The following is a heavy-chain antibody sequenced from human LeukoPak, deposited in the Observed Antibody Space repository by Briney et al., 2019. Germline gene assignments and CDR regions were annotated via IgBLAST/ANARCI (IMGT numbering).Heavy chain of an antibody. Sequence: PGGSLRLSCAASGFTFSSYGMHWVRQAPGKGLEWVAVISYGGSNKYYADSVKGRFTISRDNSKNTLYLQMNSLRAEDTAVYYCAKNKHDSSGYYSAPFDYWGQGTLVTVSS. CDR1: GFTFSSYG. D-gene: IGHD3-22*01. CDR3: AKNKHDSSGYYSAPFDY. V-gene: IGHV3-30*18. J-gene: IGHJ4*02. CDR2: ISYGGSNK.